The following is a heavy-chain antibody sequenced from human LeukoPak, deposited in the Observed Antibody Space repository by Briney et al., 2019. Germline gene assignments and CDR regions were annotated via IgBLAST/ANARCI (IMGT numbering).Heavy chain of an antibody. CDR1: GFIFSSYW. V-gene: IGHV3-7*01. D-gene: IGHD6-19*01. CDR2: IIQDGSEK. J-gene: IGHJ3*01. Sequence: GGSLRLSCAASGFIFSSYWMSWVRQAPGKGLEWVANIIQDGSEKYYVDSVKGRFTISRDNAKNSLYLQMNSLRAEDTAVYYCACSGRGPFDAWGQGTMVTVSS. CDR3: ACSGRGPFDA.